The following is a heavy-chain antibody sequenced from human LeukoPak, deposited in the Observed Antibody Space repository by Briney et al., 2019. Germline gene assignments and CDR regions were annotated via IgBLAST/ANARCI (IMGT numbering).Heavy chain of an antibody. CDR3: ARDLYSSSEYVYYYYYMDV. V-gene: IGHV1-46*01. J-gene: IGHJ6*03. CDR2: INPSGGST. D-gene: IGHD6-6*01. Sequence: ASVKVSCKASGYTFTSYYMHWVRQAPGQGHEWMGIINPSGGSTSYAQKFQGRVTMTRDMSTSTVYMELSSLRSDDTAVYYCARDLYSSSEYVYYYYYMDVWGKGTTVTVSS. CDR1: GYTFTSYY.